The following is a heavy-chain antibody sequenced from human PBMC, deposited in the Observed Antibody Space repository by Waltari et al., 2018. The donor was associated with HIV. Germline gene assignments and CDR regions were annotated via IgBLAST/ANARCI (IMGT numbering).Heavy chain of an antibody. Sequence: QVQLQQWGAGLLKPSETLSLTCAVHGGSFSGYYWSWIPQPPGKGLEWIGEINHSGSTNYNPSLKSRVTISVDTSKNQFSLKLSSVTAADTAVYYCARVRIVATPRAFDIWGQGTMVTVSS. J-gene: IGHJ3*02. D-gene: IGHD5-12*01. V-gene: IGHV4-34*01. CDR3: ARVRIVATPRAFDI. CDR1: GGSFSGYY. CDR2: INHSGST.